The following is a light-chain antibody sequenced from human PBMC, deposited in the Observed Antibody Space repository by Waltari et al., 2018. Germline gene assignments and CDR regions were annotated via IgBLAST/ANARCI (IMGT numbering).Light chain of an antibody. CDR3: QTWGTDSGV. Sequence: QLVLTQSPSASASLGASVKLTCTLSGGHSGTAIAWHQQQPEKGPRYLMKLNRDGSHHTGDWIPGRFSGSSPGAERSLGISSVQSEDEADYYCQTWGTDSGVFGGGTKLTVL. CDR1: GGHSGTA. J-gene: IGLJ3*02. V-gene: IGLV4-69*01. CDR2: LNRDGSH.